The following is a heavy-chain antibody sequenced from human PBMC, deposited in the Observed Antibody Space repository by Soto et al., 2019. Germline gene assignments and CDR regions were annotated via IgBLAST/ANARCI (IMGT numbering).Heavy chain of an antibody. Sequence: EVQLVESGGGLVKPGGSLRLSCAASGFTFSSYSMNWVRQAPGKGLEWVSSISSSSSYIYYADSVKGRFTISRDNAKNALYLQMNSLRAEDTTVYYWARSEDYIWGSYRYYYYYYMDVWGKGTTVTVSS. CDR3: ARSEDYIWGSYRYYYYYYMDV. CDR1: GFTFSSYS. J-gene: IGHJ6*03. D-gene: IGHD3-16*02. CDR2: ISSSSSYI. V-gene: IGHV3-21*01.